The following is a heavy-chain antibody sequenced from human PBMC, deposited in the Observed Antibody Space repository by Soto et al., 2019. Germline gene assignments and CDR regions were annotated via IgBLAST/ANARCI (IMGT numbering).Heavy chain of an antibody. Sequence: QVQLVQSGAEVKKPGSSVKVSCKASGGTFSSYAISWVRQAPGQGLEWMGGIIPIFGTANYAQKFQGRVTITADESTSTGYMGVSSLRSEDTAGEYCASRLGSRPSRGQLFDPWGQGTLVTVSS. CDR2: IIPIFGTA. J-gene: IGHJ5*02. CDR1: GGTFSSYA. D-gene: IGHD6-6*01. CDR3: ASRLGSRPSRGQLFDP. V-gene: IGHV1-69*01.